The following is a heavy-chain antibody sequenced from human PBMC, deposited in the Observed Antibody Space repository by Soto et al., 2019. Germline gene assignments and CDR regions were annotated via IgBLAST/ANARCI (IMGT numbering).Heavy chain of an antibody. Sequence: GASVKVSCKASGGTFSSYAISWVRQAPGQGLEWMGGIIPIFGTANYAQKFQGRVTITADKSTSTAYMELSSLRSEDTAVYYCARDISGSSEPLYYGMDVWGQGTTVTVSS. J-gene: IGHJ6*02. D-gene: IGHD6-6*01. CDR2: IIPIFGTA. CDR3: ARDISGSSEPLYYGMDV. V-gene: IGHV1-69*06. CDR1: GGTFSSYA.